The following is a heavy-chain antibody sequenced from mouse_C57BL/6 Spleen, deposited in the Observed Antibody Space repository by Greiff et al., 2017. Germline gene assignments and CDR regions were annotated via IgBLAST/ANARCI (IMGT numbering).Heavy chain of an antibody. V-gene: IGHV1-53*01. D-gene: IGHD2-4*01. CDR1: GYTFTSYW. CDR2: IDPSNGGT. Sequence: QVQLQQPGTELVKPGASVKLSCKASGYTFTSYWMHWVKQRPGQGLEWIGNIDPSNGGTNSNEKFKSKATLTVDKSSSTAYMHLSSLTSEDSAVYYCARSNIYYDYDWFAYWGQGTLVTVSA. J-gene: IGHJ3*01. CDR3: ARSNIYYDYDWFAY.